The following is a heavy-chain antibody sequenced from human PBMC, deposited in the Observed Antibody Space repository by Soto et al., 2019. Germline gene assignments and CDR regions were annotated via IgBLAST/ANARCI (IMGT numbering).Heavy chain of an antibody. D-gene: IGHD2-21*02. J-gene: IGHJ6*02. CDR3: ARDLWGYCGADCYPLDV. Sequence: ETLSLTCTVSGGSISSSSYYWSWIRQPPGKGLEWIGYIYYSGSTIYNPSLKSRVTISVDTSKNQFSLKLNSVTAADTAVYYCARDLWGYCGADCYPLDVWGQGTTVTVSS. CDR2: IYYSGST. CDR1: GGSISSSSYY. V-gene: IGHV4-61*01.